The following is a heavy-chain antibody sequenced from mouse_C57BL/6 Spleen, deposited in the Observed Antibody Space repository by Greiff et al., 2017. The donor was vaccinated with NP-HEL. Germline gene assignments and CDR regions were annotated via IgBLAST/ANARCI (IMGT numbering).Heavy chain of an antibody. CDR2: IDPSDSYT. V-gene: IGHV1-50*01. J-gene: IGHJ3*01. CDR3: ARYSNLPSY. Sequence: QVQLQQPGAELVKPGASVKLSCKASGYTFTSYWMQWVKQRPGQGLEWIGEIDPSDSYTNYNQKFKGKATLTVDTSSSTAYMQLSSLTSEDSAVYYCARYSNLPSYWGQGTLVTVSA. D-gene: IGHD2-5*01. CDR1: GYTFTSYW.